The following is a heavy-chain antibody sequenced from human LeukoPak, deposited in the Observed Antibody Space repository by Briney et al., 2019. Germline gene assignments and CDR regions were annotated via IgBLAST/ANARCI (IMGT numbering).Heavy chain of an antibody. J-gene: IGHJ3*02. CDR3: ASPYYYDSSGPNAFDI. CDR1: GFTVSSNY. V-gene: IGHV3-66*02. CDR2: IYSGGST. Sequence: PWGSLRLSCAASGFTVSSNYMSWVRQAPGKGLEWVSGIYSGGSTYYADSVKGRFTISGDNSKNTLYLQMNSLRAEDTAVYYCASPYYYDSSGPNAFDIWGQGKMVTVSS. D-gene: IGHD3-22*01.